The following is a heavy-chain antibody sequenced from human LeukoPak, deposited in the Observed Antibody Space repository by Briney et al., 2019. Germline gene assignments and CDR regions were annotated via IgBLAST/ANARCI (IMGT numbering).Heavy chain of an antibody. J-gene: IGHJ4*02. CDR1: GYTLTELS. CDR2: FDPEDGET. D-gene: IGHD5-18*01. CDR3: ARNPYSYGYSGDY. Sequence: ASVKVSCKVSGYTLTELSMHWVRQAPGKGLEWMGGFDPEDGETIYAQKFQGRVTMTEDTSTDTAYMELRSLRSDDTAVYYCARNPYSYGYSGDYWGQGTLVTVSS. V-gene: IGHV1-24*01.